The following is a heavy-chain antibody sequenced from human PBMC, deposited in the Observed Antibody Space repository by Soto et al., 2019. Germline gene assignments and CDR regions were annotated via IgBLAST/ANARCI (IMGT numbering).Heavy chain of an antibody. V-gene: IGHV3-9*01. CDR3: AKDTSNSGWFLDLNH. D-gene: IGHD6-19*01. Sequence: EVQLVESGGGLVQPGKSLRLSCAASGFTFDDYAMHWVRQVPGKGLEWVSGISWNSGFIAYADSVKGRFTISRDNAKDSLYLEMNSLRFEDSALYYCAKDTSNSGWFLDLNHWGQGTLVSVSS. CDR2: ISWNSGFI. CDR1: GFTFDDYA. J-gene: IGHJ1*01.